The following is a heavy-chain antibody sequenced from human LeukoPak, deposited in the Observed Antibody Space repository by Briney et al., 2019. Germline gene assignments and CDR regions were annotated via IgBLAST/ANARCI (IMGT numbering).Heavy chain of an antibody. J-gene: IGHJ5*02. CDR3: ARVFGLPGIAVAGIKWFDP. CDR2: INPNSGGT. CDR1: GYTFTGYY. V-gene: IGHV1-2*02. Sequence: ASVKVSCKASGYTFTGYYMHWVRQAPGQGLEWMGWINPNSGGTNYAQKFQGRVTMTRDTSISTAYMGLSRLRSDDTAVYYCARVFGLPGIAVAGIKWFDPWGQGTLVTVSS. D-gene: IGHD6-19*01.